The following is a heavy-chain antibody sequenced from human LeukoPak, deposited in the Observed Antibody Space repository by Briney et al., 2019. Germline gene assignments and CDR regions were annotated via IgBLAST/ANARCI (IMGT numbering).Heavy chain of an antibody. D-gene: IGHD3-3*01. CDR1: GFTFSSYA. CDR2: ISGSGGST. CDR3: AKAGAQYEFWSGYPAFDS. Sequence: GGSLRLSCAASGFTFSSYAMSWVRQAPGKGLEWVSAISGSGGSTYYADSVKGRFTISRDNSKNTLYLQMNTLRGEDTAVYYCAKAGAQYEFWSGYPAFDSWGQGTLVTVSS. V-gene: IGHV3-23*01. J-gene: IGHJ4*02.